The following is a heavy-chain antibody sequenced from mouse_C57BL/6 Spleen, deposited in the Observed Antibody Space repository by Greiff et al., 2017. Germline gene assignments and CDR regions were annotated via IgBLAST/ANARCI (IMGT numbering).Heavy chain of an antibody. V-gene: IGHV1-82*01. CDR3: ARWAYGNYEGYAMDY. Sequence: QVQLKQSGPELVKPGASVKISCKASGYAFSSSWLNWVKQRPGKGLEWIGRIYPGDGDTNYNGKFKGKDTLTADKSSSTAYMQLSSLTSEDSSVYFCARWAYGNYEGYAMDYWGQGTSVTVSS. CDR2: IYPGDGDT. CDR1: GYAFSSSW. D-gene: IGHD2-1*01. J-gene: IGHJ4*01.